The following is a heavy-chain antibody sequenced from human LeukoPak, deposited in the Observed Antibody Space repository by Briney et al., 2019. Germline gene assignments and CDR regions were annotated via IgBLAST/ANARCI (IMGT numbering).Heavy chain of an antibody. J-gene: IGHJ4*02. V-gene: IGHV4-59*01. CDR2: MYYGGST. CDR1: GGSISGYY. Sequence: MPSETLSLTCSVSGGSISGYYWSWIRQPPGKGLEWIGQMYYGGSTKYNPSLKSRVIISVDTSKNQFSLKLSSVTAADTALYYCARDGTIPLWGQGTLVTVSS. D-gene: IGHD1-14*01. CDR3: ARDGTIPL.